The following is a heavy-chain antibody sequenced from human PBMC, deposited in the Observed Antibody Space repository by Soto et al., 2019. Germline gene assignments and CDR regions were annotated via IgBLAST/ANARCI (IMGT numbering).Heavy chain of an antibody. CDR1: GGSISSCY. CDR3: ARARPPDIVVVVPRPGYYGMDV. V-gene: IGHV4-59*01. CDR2: IYYSGST. Sequence: SETLSLTCTVSGGSISSCYWSWIRQPPGKGLEWIGYIYYSGSTNYNPSLKSRVTISVDTSKNQFSLKLSSVTAADTAVYYCARARPPDIVVVVPRPGYYGMDVWGQGTTVTVSS. D-gene: IGHD2-15*01. J-gene: IGHJ6*02.